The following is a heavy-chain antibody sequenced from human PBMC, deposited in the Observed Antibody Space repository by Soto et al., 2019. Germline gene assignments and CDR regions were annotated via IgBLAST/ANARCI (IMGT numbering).Heavy chain of an antibody. CDR1: GGSISSYN. CDR2: IYYSGST. J-gene: IGHJ6*02. D-gene: IGHD2-21*02. Sequence: SETLSLTCTVSGGSISSYNWSWIRQPPGKGLEWIGYIYYSGSTNYNPSLKSRVTISVDTSKNQFSLKLNAVTAADTAVYYCARDLWGYCGTNCYPLDVWGQGTTVTVSS. V-gene: IGHV4-59*01. CDR3: ARDLWGYCGTNCYPLDV.